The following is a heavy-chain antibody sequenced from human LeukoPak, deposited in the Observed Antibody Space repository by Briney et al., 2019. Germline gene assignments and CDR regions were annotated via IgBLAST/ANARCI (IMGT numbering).Heavy chain of an antibody. CDR2: ISGSGGST. CDR1: GFTFSSYG. V-gene: IGHV3-23*01. J-gene: IGHJ4*02. D-gene: IGHD1-26*01. CDR3: AKDRGGNYYFDY. Sequence: SGGSLRLSCAASGFTFSSYGMTWVRQAPGKGLEWVSTISGSGGSTYYADSVKGRFTISRDNSKNTLYLQMNSLRPDDTAVYYCAKDRGGNYYFDYWGQGTLVTVSS.